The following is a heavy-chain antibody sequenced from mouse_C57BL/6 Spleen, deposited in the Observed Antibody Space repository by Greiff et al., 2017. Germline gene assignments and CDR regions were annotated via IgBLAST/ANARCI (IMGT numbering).Heavy chain of an antibody. V-gene: IGHV5-4*01. CDR3: EREGSSYVLYFDD. CDR1: GFTFSSYA. CDR2: ISDGGSYT. Sequence: DVHLVESGGGLVKPGGSLKLSCAASGFTFSSYAMSWVRQTPEKRLEWVATISDGGSYTYYPDNVKGRFTISRDNAKNNLYLQMSHLKSEDTAMYYCEREGSSYVLYFDDWGQGTTLTVAS. J-gene: IGHJ2*01. D-gene: IGHD1-1*01.